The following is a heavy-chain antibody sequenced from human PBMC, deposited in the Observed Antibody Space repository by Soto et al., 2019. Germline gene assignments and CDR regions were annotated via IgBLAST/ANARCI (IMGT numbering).Heavy chain of an antibody. J-gene: IGHJ6*03. CDR1: GFTFSSYG. CDR2: ISYDGSNK. V-gene: IGHV3-30*18. Sequence: GGSLRLSCAASGFTFSSYGMHWVRQAPGKGLEWVAVISYDGSNKYYADSVKGRFTISRDNSKNTLYLQMNSLRAEDTAVYYCSKELRSIAARPGPYYYYYYMDVWGKGTTVTVSS. CDR3: SKELRSIAARPGPYYYYYYMDV. D-gene: IGHD6-6*01.